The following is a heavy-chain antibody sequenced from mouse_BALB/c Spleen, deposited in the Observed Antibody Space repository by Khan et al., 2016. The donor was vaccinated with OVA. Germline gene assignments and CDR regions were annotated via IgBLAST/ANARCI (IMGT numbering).Heavy chain of an antibody. V-gene: IGHV5-6*01. CDR3: AGHLTGWFAY. D-gene: IGHD4-1*01. CDR2: ISSGGDYT. CDR1: GFTFSSYS. Sequence: EVQLVESGGDLVKPGGSLKLSCEASGFTFSSYSMSWVRQTPDKRLEWVASISSGGDYTYYPDSVKGRFTLSRDNATNTLYLQLSDLKSEDTAMYYCAGHLTGWFAYWGQGTLVTVSA. J-gene: IGHJ3*01.